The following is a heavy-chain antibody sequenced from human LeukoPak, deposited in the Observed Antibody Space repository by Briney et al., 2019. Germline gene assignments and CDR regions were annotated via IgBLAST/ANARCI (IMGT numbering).Heavy chain of an antibody. CDR2: ISYDGSNK. V-gene: IGHV3-30*03. CDR1: GFTFSSYG. J-gene: IGHJ3*02. CDR3: ATLVVVVITQDAFDI. D-gene: IGHD3-22*01. Sequence: GGSLRLSCAASGFTFSSYGMHWVRRAPGKGLEWVAVISYDGSNKYYADSVKGRFTISRDNSKNTLYLQMNSLRAEDTAVYYCATLVVVVITQDAFDIWGQGTMVTVSS.